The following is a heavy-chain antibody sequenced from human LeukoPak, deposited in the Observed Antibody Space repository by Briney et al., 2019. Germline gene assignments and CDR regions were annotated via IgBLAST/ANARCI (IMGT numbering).Heavy chain of an antibody. CDR1: GGSFSGYY. J-gene: IGHJ3*02. Sequence: SETLSLTCAVYGGSFSGYYWSWIRQPPGKGLEWIGEINHSGSTNYNPSLKSRVTISVDTSKNQFSLKLSSVTAADTAVYYCARGRDYGGNGAFDIWGQGTMVTVSS. CDR2: INHSGST. CDR3: ARGRDYGGNGAFDI. D-gene: IGHD4-23*01. V-gene: IGHV4-34*01.